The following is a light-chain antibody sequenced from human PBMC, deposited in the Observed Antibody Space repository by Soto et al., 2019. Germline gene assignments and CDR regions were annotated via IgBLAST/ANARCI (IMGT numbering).Light chain of an antibody. J-gene: IGKJ1*01. CDR1: QSISHW. V-gene: IGKV1-5*01. Sequence: DIQMPQSPATLSASVLDILNINFRASQSISHWLAWYQQKPGKAPKFLIYDASSLESGVPSRFSGSGSGTEFTLTISSLQPDDFATYYCQKYDSVLGTFGPGTKGDIK. CDR2: DAS. CDR3: QKYDSVLGT.